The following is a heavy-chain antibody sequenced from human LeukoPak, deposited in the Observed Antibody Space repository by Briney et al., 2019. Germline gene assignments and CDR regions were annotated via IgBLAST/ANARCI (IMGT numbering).Heavy chain of an antibody. J-gene: IGHJ4*02. CDR3: AKGIVVVPAAIDY. D-gene: IGHD2-2*01. CDR2: ISGSGGST. CDR1: GFTFSNYA. Sequence: GGPLRLSCAASGFTFSNYAMSWVRQAPGKGLEWVSAISGSGGSTYYADSVKGRFTISRDNSKNTLYLQMNSLRAEDTAVYYCAKGIVVVPAAIDYWGQGTLVTVSS. V-gene: IGHV3-23*01.